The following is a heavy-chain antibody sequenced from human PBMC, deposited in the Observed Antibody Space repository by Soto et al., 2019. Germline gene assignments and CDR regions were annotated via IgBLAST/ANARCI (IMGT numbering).Heavy chain of an antibody. V-gene: IGHV4-34*01. J-gene: IGHJ5*02. D-gene: IGHD6-13*01. CDR1: GGSFSGYY. CDR3: ARVENIAAAGTGWFDP. Sequence: SETLSLTCAVYGGSFSGYYWSWIRQPPGKGLEWIGEINHSGSTNYNPSLKSRVTISVDTSKNQFSLKLSSVTAADTAVYYCARVENIAAAGTGWFDPWGQGTLVTVSS. CDR2: INHSGST.